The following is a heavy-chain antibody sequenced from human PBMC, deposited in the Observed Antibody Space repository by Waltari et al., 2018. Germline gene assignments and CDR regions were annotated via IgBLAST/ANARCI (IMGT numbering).Heavy chain of an antibody. V-gene: IGHV3-7*01. D-gene: IGHD1-26*01. CDR1: GFNFSSYW. CDR2: IKQDGSEK. CDR3: ARVGAKGY. J-gene: IGHJ4*02. Sequence: EVQLVESGGGLVQPGGSLSLSCAASGFNFSSYWMSWVRQAPGKGLEWVANIKQDGSEKYYVDSVKGRFTISRDNAKNSLYLQMNSLRAEDTAVYYCARVGAKGYWGQGTLVTVSS.